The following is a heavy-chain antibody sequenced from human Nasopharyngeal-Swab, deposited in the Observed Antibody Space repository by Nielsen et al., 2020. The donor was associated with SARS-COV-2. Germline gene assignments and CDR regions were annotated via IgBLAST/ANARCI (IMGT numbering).Heavy chain of an antibody. CDR1: GFTYKYG. CDR3: VSAGSIEY. J-gene: IGHJ4*02. D-gene: IGHD3-10*01. Sequence: GESLKISCVASGFTYKYGVNWVRQAPGKGLEWVSVIWYDGSKKFYAESVKGRFSISRDDSKNTVYLQMSSLRVEDTAVYYCVSAGSIEYWGPGTLVTVSA. V-gene: IGHV3-33*03. CDR2: IWYDGSKK.